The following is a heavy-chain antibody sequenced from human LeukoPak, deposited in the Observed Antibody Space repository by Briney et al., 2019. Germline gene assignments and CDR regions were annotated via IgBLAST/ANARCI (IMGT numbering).Heavy chain of an antibody. J-gene: IGHJ4*02. CDR3: ARTVVVVAADDDY. CDR1: GFTFSSYG. Sequence: GRSLRLSCAASGFTFSSYGMHWVRQAPGKGLEWVAVISYDGSNKYYADSVKGRFTISRDNSKNTLYLQMNSLRAEDTAVYYCARTVVVVAADDDYWGQGTLVTVSS. D-gene: IGHD2-15*01. CDR2: ISYDGSNK. V-gene: IGHV3-30*03.